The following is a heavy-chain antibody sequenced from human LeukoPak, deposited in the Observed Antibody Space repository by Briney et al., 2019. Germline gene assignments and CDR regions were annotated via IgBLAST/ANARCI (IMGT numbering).Heavy chain of an antibody. CDR1: GGSISSYY. CDR3: ARVSTLALHYYGMDV. Sequence: SETLSLTCTVSGGSISSYYWSWIRQPPGKGLEWIGYIYYSGSTNYNPSLKSRVTISVDTSNNQFSLKLGSVTAADTAVYYCARVSTLALHYYGMDVWGQGTTVTVSS. J-gene: IGHJ6*02. D-gene: IGHD6-13*01. CDR2: IYYSGST. V-gene: IGHV4-59*01.